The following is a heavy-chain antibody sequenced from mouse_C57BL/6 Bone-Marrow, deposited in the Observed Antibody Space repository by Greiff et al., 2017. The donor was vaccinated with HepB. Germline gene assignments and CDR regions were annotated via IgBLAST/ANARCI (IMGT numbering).Heavy chain of an antibody. Sequence: QVQLQQSGAELARPGASVKLSCKASGYTFTSYGISWVKQRTGQGLEWIGEIYPRSGNTYYNEKFKGKATLTADKSSSTAYMELRSLTSADSAVYFCARDFLYYAGFDYWCQGTSLTVSA. V-gene: IGHV1-81*01. J-gene: IGHJ2*03. D-gene: IGHD1-1*01. CDR1: GYTFTSYG. CDR2: IYPRSGNT. CDR3: ARDFLYYAGFDY.